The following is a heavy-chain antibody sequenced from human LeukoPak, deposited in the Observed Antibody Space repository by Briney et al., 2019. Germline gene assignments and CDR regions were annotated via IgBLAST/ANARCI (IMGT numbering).Heavy chain of an antibody. V-gene: IGHV3-33*08. D-gene: IGHD4-17*01. CDR1: GFAFSRYA. J-gene: IGHJ5*02. Sequence: GGSLRLSCAASGFAFSRYAMHWVRQTPGKGLEWMALIWYDGSTNYYADSVKGRFTISRDNSNNTLYLQMNSLRAEDTAVYYCARRSYGDYEAWFDPWGQGTLVTVSS. CDR2: IWYDGSTN. CDR3: ARRSYGDYEAWFDP.